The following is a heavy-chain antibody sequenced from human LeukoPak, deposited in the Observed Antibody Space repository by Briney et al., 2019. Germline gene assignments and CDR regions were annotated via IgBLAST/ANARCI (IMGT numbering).Heavy chain of an antibody. J-gene: IGHJ4*02. CDR3: ARQRIAVADYYFDY. CDR1: GGSISSYY. CDR2: IYYSGST. V-gene: IGHV4-59*08. Sequence: PSETLSLTCTVSGGSISSYYWSWIRQPPGKGLEWIGYIYYSGSTNYNPSLKSRVTISVDTSKNQFSLKLSSVTAADTAVYYCARQRIAVADYYFDYWGQGTLVTVSS. D-gene: IGHD6-19*01.